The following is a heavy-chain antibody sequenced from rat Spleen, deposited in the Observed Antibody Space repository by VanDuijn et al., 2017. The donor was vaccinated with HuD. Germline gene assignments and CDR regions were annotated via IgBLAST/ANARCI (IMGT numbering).Heavy chain of an antibody. CDR2: INVDGGNT. CDR1: GLTVRSYW. D-gene: IGHD1-9*01. Sequence: EVQLVETGGGLVRPGRSLKLSCVVSGLTVRSYWMYWIRQAPGKGLEWISSINVDGGNTYYPDSVKGRFTISRDNAENTVYLIMNSLRSEDTATYYCTRDYGYNYGVMDAWGQGASVTVSS. V-gene: IGHV5-58*01. CDR3: TRDYGYNYGVMDA. J-gene: IGHJ4*01.